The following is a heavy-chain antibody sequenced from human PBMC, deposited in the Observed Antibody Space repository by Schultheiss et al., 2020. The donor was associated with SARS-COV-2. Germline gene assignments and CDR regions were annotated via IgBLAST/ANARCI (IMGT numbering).Heavy chain of an antibody. J-gene: IGHJ4*02. CDR3: ARSGEQWLGLYYFDY. Sequence: GESLKISCKGSGYSFTSYWIGWVRQMPGKGLEWMGIIYPGDSDTRYSPSFQGQVTISADKSISTAYLQWSSLKASDTAMYYCARSGEQWLGLYYFDYWGQGTLVTVSS. CDR2: IYPGDSDT. D-gene: IGHD6-19*01. V-gene: IGHV5-51*01. CDR1: GYSFTSYW.